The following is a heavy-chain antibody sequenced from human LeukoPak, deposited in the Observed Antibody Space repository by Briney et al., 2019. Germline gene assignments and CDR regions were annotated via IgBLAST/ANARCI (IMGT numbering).Heavy chain of an antibody. CDR2: ISSNGGST. J-gene: IGHJ3*02. CDR3: ARRGYSGYEHGFDI. V-gene: IGHV3-64*01. D-gene: IGHD5-12*01. CDR1: GFTFSSYA. Sequence: GGSLRLSCAASGFTFSSYAMHWVRQAPGKGLEYVSAISSNGGSTYYANSVKGRFTISRDNSKNTLYLQMNSLRAEDTAVYYCARRGYSGYEHGFDIWGQGTMVTVSS.